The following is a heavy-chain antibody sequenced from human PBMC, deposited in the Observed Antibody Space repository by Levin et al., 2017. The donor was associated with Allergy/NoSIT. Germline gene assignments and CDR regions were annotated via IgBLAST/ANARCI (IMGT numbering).Heavy chain of an antibody. V-gene: IGHV3-33*01. D-gene: IGHD6-19*01. J-gene: IGHJ4*02. CDR2: IWYDGSNK. CDR1: GFTFSSYG. Sequence: GESLKISCAASGFTFSSYGMHWVRQAPGKGLEWVAVIWYDGSNKYYEDSVKGRFTISRDNSKNTLYLQMNSLRAEDTAVYYCARSLAGRGYYFDYWGQGALVTVSS. CDR3: ARSLAGRGYYFDY.